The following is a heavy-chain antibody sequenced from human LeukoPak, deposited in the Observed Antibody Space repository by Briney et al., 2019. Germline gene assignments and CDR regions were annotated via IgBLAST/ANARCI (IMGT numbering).Heavy chain of an antibody. CDR1: GFAFNSYA. CDR2: ISAGGGNT. V-gene: IGHV3-23*01. J-gene: IGHJ4*02. CDR3: AKVGGNSYPYYFDY. Sequence: GGSLRLSCAASGFAFNSYAMTWVRQAPGKGLEWVSVISAGGGNTYYADSVKGRLTISRDNSKNTLYLQMNSLRAEDTAVYYCAKVGGNSYPYYFDYWGQGTLVTVSS. D-gene: IGHD4-23*01.